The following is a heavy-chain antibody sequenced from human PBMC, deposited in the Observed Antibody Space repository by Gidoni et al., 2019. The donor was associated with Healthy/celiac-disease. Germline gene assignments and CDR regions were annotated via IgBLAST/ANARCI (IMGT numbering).Heavy chain of an antibody. CDR1: GYTFTSYY. D-gene: IGHD5-12*01. J-gene: IGHJ4*02. CDR2: INPRGGST. CDR3: ASYGGYDPDSY. V-gene: IGHV1-46*01. Sequence: QVQLVQSGAEVKKPGASVKVSCKASGYTFTSYYMHWVRQSPGQGFEWMGIINPRGGSTSYAQKFQGRVTMTRETSTSTVYMELSSLRSEDTAVYYCASYGGYDPDSYWGQGTLVTVSS.